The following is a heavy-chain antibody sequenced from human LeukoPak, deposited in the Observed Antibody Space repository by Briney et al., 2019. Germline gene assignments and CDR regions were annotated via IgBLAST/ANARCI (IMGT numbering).Heavy chain of an antibody. D-gene: IGHD1-26*01. CDR2: IYHSGST. V-gene: IGHV4-4*02. J-gene: IGHJ6*02. CDR3: ARDGHIVGATGTYYGMDV. CDR1: GGSISSSNW. Sequence: PSETLSLTCAVSGGSISSSNWWSWVRQPPGKGLEWIGEIYHSGSTNYNPSLKSRVTISVDKSKNQFSLKLSSVTAADTAVYYCARDGHIVGATGTYYGMDVWGQGTTVTVSS.